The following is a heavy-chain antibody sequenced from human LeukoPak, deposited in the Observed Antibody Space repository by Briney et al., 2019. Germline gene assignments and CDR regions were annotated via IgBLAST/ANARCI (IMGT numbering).Heavy chain of an antibody. CDR1: GFTFSSYG. CDR2: IWYDGSNK. CDR3: ARTVSGGWYDY. J-gene: IGHJ4*02. V-gene: IGHV3-33*01. Sequence: PGRSLRLSCAASGFTFSSYGMHWVRQAPGKGLEWVAVIWYDGSNKYYADSVKGRFTISRDNSKNTLYLQMNSLRAEDTAVYYCARTVSGGWYDYWGQGTLVTVSS. D-gene: IGHD6-19*01.